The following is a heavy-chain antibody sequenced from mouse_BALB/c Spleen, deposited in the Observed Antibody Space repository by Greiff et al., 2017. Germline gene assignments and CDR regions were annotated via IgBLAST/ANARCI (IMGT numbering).Heavy chain of an antibody. D-gene: IGHD2-3*01. J-gene: IGHJ1*01. Sequence: EVQVVESGGGLVKPGGSLKLSCAASGFAFSSYDMSWVRQTPEKRLEWVAYISSGGGSTYYPDTVKGRFTISRDNAKNTLYLQMSSLKSEDTAMYYCARHEDGYFPSYWYFDVWGAGTTVTVSS. CDR3: ARHEDGYFPSYWYFDV. V-gene: IGHV5-12-1*01. CDR1: GFAFSSYD. CDR2: ISSGGGST.